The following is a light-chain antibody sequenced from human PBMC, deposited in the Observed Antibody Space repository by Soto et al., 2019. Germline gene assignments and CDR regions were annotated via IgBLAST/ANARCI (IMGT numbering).Light chain of an antibody. V-gene: IGKV3-11*01. CDR1: QSVSGY. CDR3: QQRSNWPYLT. J-gene: IGKJ4*01. CDR2: DAS. Sequence: EIVLTQSPDTLSLSPGERATLSCRASQSVSGYLGWYQQKPGQAPRLLIYDASNRAYGVPARFRGSGFGTNFTLTIASLAPEDFAVYYCQQRSNWPYLTFGGGTRV.